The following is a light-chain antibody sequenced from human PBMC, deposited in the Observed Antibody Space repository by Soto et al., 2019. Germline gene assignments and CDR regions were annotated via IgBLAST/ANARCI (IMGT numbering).Light chain of an antibody. CDR3: QQYDTSLPMYT. V-gene: IGKV3-11*01. J-gene: IGKJ2*01. CDR2: DAS. CDR1: QSVSSY. Sequence: EIVLTQSPATLSLSPGERATLSCRASQSVSSYLAWYQQKPGQAPRLLIYDASNRATGIPARFSGSGSGTDFTLTISSLEPEDFAVYYCQQYDTSLPMYTFGQGTKLEIK.